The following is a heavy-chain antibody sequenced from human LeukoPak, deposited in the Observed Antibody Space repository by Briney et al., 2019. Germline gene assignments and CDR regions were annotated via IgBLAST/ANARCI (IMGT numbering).Heavy chain of an antibody. CDR2: ISSSGSTI. CDR1: GXTFSSYS. D-gene: IGHD6-13*01. CDR3: ARGAAAVLNWFDP. J-gene: IGHJ5*02. Sequence: GGSLRLSCVVSGXTFSSYSMNWVRQAPGKGLEWVSYISSSGSTIYYADSVKGRFTISRDNAKNSLYLQMNSLKDEDTAVYYCARGAAAVLNWFDPWGQGTLVTVSS. V-gene: IGHV3-48*02.